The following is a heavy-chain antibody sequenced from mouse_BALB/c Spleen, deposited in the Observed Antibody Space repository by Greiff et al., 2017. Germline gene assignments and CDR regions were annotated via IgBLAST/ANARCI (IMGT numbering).Heavy chain of an antibody. J-gene: IGHJ4*01. Sequence: VQLQQSGPGLVKPSQSLSLTCTVTGYSITSDYAWNWIRQFPGNKLEWMGYISYSGSTSYNPSLKSRISITRDTSKNQFFLQLNSVTTEDTATYYCALYDGYSSYAMDYWGQGTSVTVSS. CDR2: ISYSGST. CDR3: ALYDGYSSYAMDY. CDR1: GYSITSDYA. D-gene: IGHD2-3*01. V-gene: IGHV3-2*02.